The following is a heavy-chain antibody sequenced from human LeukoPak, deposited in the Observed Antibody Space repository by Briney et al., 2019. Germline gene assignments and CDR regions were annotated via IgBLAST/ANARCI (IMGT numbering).Heavy chain of an antibody. D-gene: IGHD1-26*01. CDR1: GGTVSRYN. V-gene: IGHV1-69*02. CDR3: ASLGYSGSPTPLDY. J-gene: IGHJ4*02. CDR2: IIPILGIA. Sequence: SVKVSCKASGGTVSRYNNSWGGKAPGQGPEREGRIIPILGIANYAQKFQGRVTITSDKPTSTAYMELSSLRSEDTAVYYCASLGYSGSPTPLDYWGQGTLVTVSS.